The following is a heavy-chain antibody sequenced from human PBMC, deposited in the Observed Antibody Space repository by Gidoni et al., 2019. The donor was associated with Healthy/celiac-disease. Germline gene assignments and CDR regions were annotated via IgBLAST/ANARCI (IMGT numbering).Heavy chain of an antibody. Sequence: EVQLVESGGGLVQPGRSLRLSCAAAGLTFDDYAMHWVRQAPGKGLEWFSGISWNSGSLGYADSVKGRFTISSDNAKNSLYLQMNSLRAEDTALYYCAKDLSYDFWSGYYDSWGQGTLVTVSS. CDR2: ISWNSGSL. D-gene: IGHD3-3*01. J-gene: IGHJ5*01. V-gene: IGHV3-9*01. CDR1: GLTFDDYA. CDR3: AKDLSYDFWSGYYDS.